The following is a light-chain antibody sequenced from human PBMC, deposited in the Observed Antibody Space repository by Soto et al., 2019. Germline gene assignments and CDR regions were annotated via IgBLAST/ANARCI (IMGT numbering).Light chain of an antibody. CDR1: SSDVGGYHY. CDR2: DVN. Sequence: QSALTQPRSVSGSPGQSVTLSCTGTSSDVGGYHYVSWYQHHPAKAPKISIFDVNQRPSGIPDRFSGSKSGNTASLTISGLQAEDEADYYCCSYAGSYTLVFGGGTKVTVL. V-gene: IGLV2-11*01. J-gene: IGLJ2*01. CDR3: CSYAGSYTLV.